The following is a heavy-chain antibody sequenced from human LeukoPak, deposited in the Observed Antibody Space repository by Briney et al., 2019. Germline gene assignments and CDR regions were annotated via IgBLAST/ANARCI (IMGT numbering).Heavy chain of an antibody. J-gene: IGHJ6*02. V-gene: IGHV1-69*04. Sequence: SVKVSCKASGGTFSSYAISWVRQAPGQGLEWMGRIIPILGIANYAQKFQGRVTITADKSTSTAYMELSSLRPEDTAVYYCAISGSSYYYSMDVWGQGATVTVSS. CDR1: GGTFSSYA. D-gene: IGHD1-26*01. CDR3: AISGSSYYYSMDV. CDR2: IIPILGIA.